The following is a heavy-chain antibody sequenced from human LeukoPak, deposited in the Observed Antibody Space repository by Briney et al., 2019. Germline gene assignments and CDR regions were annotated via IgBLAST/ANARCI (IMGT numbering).Heavy chain of an antibody. CDR3: ASPYFYPRLYYYYGMDV. V-gene: IGHV3-30-3*01. D-gene: IGHD2/OR15-2a*01. CDR1: GFTFSSYA. Sequence: GGSLRLSCAASGFTFSSYAMSWVRQAPGKGLEWVAVISYDGSNKYYADSVKGRFTISRDNSKNTLYLQMNSLRAEDTAVYYCASPYFYPRLYYYYGMDVWGQGTTVTVSS. J-gene: IGHJ6*02. CDR2: ISYDGSNK.